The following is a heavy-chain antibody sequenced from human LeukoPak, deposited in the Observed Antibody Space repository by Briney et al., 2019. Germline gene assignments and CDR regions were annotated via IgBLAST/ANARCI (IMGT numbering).Heavy chain of an antibody. V-gene: IGHV3-23*01. D-gene: IGHD3-3*01. J-gene: IGHJ4*02. Sequence: PGGSLRLSCAASGFTFSSYAMSWVRQAPGKGLEWVSAISGSGGSTYYADSVKGRFTISRDNSKNTLYLQMNSLRAEDTAVYYCAKGLYYDFWSGSADYWGQGTLVTVSS. CDR2: ISGSGGST. CDR1: GFTFSSYA. CDR3: AKGLYYDFWSGSADY.